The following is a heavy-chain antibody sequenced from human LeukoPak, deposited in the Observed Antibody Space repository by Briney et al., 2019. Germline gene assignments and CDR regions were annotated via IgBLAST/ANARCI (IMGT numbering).Heavy chain of an antibody. CDR3: ARGVMGDRNDYFDY. CDR2: IYYSGST. V-gene: IGHV4-30-4*08. D-gene: IGHD3-16*01. Sequence: PSQTLSLTCTVSGGSISSGDYYWSWIRQPPGKGLEWIGYIYYSGSTYYNPSPKSRVTISVDTSKNQFSLKLSSVTAADTAVYYCARGVMGDRNDYFDYWGQGTLVTVSS. CDR1: GGSISSGDYY. J-gene: IGHJ4*02.